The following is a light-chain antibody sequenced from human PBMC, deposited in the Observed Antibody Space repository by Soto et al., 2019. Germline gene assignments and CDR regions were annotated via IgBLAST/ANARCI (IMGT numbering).Light chain of an antibody. J-gene: IGKJ1*01. CDR3: QQYNSYPRT. Sequence: DIQMTQSPSTLPASVGDRVTITCLASQSINSWLAWYQQKPGKAPSLLIYKASYLQSGVTSRFSGSGSGTEFTLTITSLQPDDSATYYCQQYNSYPRTFGQGTKVEIK. V-gene: IGKV1-5*03. CDR2: KAS. CDR1: QSINSW.